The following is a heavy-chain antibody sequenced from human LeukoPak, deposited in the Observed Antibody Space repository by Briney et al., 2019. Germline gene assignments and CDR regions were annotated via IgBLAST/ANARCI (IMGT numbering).Heavy chain of an antibody. J-gene: IGHJ4*02. CDR3: ARHPSPQLHHFDY. D-gene: IGHD2-2*01. CDR1: GYTSTNYY. Sequence: ASVKVSCKASGYTSTNYYIHWVRQAPGQGLEWMGIINPTGDSTSYAQKFEARVTMTRDTSTNTVYMELSSLRSEDTAVYYCARHPSPQLHHFDYWGQGTLVTVSS. V-gene: IGHV1-46*01. CDR2: INPTGDST.